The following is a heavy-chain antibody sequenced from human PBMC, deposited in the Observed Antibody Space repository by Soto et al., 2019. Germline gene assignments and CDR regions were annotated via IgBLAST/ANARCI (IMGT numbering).Heavy chain of an antibody. V-gene: IGHV4-39*07. CDR2: VYYTGTA. J-gene: IGHJ4*02. CDR1: GGSIITSGFY. Sequence: PSETLSLTCAVSGGSIITSGFYWGWIRQPPGKGLEVIGSVYYTGTASYNPSLKSRVTISVDTSKDQFSLKLSSVTAADTAVYYCARSMRALDYWGQGTLVTVSS. CDR3: ARSMRALDY.